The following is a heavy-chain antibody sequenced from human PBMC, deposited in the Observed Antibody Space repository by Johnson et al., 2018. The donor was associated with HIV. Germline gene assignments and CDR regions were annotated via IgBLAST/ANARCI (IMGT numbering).Heavy chain of an antibody. CDR1: GFTFSSYA. Sequence: EKLVESGGGVVQPGRSLRLSCAASGFTFSSYAMHWVRQAPGKGLEWVGRIKSKTDGGTTDYAAPVKGRFTISRDVSKNTLYLQMNSLKTEDTAVYYCTTAIVGALINAFDIWGQGTMVTVSS. D-gene: IGHD1-26*01. V-gene: IGHV3-15*01. CDR3: TTAIVGALINAFDI. J-gene: IGHJ3*02. CDR2: IKSKTDGGTT.